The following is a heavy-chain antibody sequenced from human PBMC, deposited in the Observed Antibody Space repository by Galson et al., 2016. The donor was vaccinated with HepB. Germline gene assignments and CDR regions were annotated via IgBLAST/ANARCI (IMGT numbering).Heavy chain of an antibody. J-gene: IGHJ4*02. CDR2: IHHSGTT. D-gene: IGHD6-6*01. CDR1: GDSIISDTYH. CDR3: AGEYSSSPGY. Sequence: ETLSLTCTVSGDSIISDTYHWGWIRQPPGKGLEWLGSIHHSGTTYYNPSLRSRVTISVDPSRNQFSLRLSSVTAADTAVYYCAGEYSSSPGYWGRGALVTVSS. V-gene: IGHV4-39*01.